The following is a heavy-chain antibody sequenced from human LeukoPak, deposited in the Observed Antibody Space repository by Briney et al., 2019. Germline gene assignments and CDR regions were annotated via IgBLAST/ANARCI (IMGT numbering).Heavy chain of an antibody. J-gene: IGHJ5*02. CDR1: GGSISSSSSY. D-gene: IGHD2-2*01. V-gene: IGHV4-39*01. Sequence: SETLSLTCTVSGGSISSSSSYWGWIRQPPGKWLEWLGSIYYSGSTYYNPSLKSGSTISVDTSKNQFSLKLSSVTAADTAVYYGARDCSRTSCYGGFDPWGQGTLVTVSS. CDR2: IYYSGST. CDR3: ARDCSRTSCYGGFDP.